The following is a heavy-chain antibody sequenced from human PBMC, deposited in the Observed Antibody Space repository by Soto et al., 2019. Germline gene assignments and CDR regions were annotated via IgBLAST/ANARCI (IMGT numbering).Heavy chain of an antibody. D-gene: IGHD3-10*01. CDR3: ARTGEPSASFFFYMDV. V-gene: IGHV4-59*08. J-gene: IGHJ6*03. CDR2: IYYTGST. Sequence: SETLSLTCTVSGGSISSHYWSWIRQSPGKGLEWIGYIYYTGSTKYNPSLKSRVTMSVDLSKNQFSLKLTSVTAADAAVYYCARTGEPSASFFFYMDVWGKATTVTVSS. CDR1: GGSISSHY.